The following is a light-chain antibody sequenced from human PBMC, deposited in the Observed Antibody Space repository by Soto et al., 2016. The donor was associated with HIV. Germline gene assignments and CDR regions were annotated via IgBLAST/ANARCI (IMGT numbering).Light chain of an antibody. CDR3: QAWDSSTARVV. Sequence: SYELTQPPSVSVSPGQTASITCSGDKLGNKYACWYQQKPGQSPVLVIFQDTKRPSGIPERFSGSNSGXTATLTISETQAMDEADYYCQAWDSSTARVVFGGGTKLTVL. J-gene: IGLJ2*01. V-gene: IGLV3-1*01. CDR1: KLGNKY. CDR2: QDT.